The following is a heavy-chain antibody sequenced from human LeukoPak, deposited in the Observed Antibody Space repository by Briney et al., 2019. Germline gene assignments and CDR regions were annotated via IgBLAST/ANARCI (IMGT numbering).Heavy chain of an antibody. V-gene: IGHV1-69*13. D-gene: IGHD2-2*02. Sequence: SVKVSCKASGGTFSSYAISWVRQAPGQGLEWMGGIIPIFGTANYAQKFQGRVTITADESTSTAYMELSSLRSEDTAVYYCARPRYCSSTSCYIVAFDIWAKGQWSPSLQ. CDR3: ARPRYCSSTSCYIVAFDI. CDR1: GGTFSSYA. CDR2: IIPIFGTA. J-gene: IGHJ3*02.